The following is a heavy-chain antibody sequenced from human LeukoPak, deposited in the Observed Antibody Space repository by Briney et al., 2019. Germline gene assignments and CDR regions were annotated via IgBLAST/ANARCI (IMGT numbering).Heavy chain of an antibody. V-gene: IGHV1-8*01. CDR3: ARGSLLTLYSGSSHNWFDP. CDR1: GYTFTSYD. CDR2: MNPNSGNT. Sequence: ASVKASCKASGYTFTSYDINWVRQATGQGLEWMGWMNPNSGNTGYAQKFQGRVTMTRNTSISTAYMELSSLRSEDTAVYYCARGSLLTLYSGSSHNWFDPWGQGTLVTVSS. D-gene: IGHD1-26*01. J-gene: IGHJ5*02.